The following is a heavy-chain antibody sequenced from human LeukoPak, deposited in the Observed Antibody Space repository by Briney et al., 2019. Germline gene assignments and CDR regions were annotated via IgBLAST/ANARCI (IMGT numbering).Heavy chain of an antibody. D-gene: IGHD2-15*01. Sequence: RRSLRLSCAGSGFTFDEHAMHWVRPAPGRGLEWVSGISWNVGSIAYADSVKGRFTISRDNAKNLLFLQMSSLRAADTALYYCAKGHCSSSSCFPNYYYYMDVWGTGTTVTVPS. CDR2: ISWNVGSI. V-gene: IGHV3-9*01. J-gene: IGHJ6*03. CDR1: GFTFDEHA. CDR3: AKGHCSSSSCFPNYYYYMDV.